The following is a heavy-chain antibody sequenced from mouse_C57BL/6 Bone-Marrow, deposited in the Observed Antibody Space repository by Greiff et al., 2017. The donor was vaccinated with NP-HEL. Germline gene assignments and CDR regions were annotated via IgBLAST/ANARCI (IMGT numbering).Heavy chain of an antibody. CDR1: GYTFTDYY. J-gene: IGHJ4*01. Sequence: QVQLQQSGAELVRPGASVKLSCKASGYTFTDYYINWVKQRPGQGLEWIARIYPGSGNTYYNEKFKGKATLTAEKSSSTAYMQLSSLTSEDSAVYFCARKDGSSPYAMDYWGQGTSVTVSS. CDR3: ARKDGSSPYAMDY. D-gene: IGHD1-1*01. CDR2: IYPGSGNT. V-gene: IGHV1-76*01.